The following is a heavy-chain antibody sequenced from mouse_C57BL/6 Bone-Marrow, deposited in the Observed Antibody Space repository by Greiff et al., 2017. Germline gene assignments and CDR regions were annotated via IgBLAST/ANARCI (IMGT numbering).Heavy chain of an antibody. V-gene: IGHV1-4*01. D-gene: IGHD3-2*02. Sequence: VQLQQSGAELARPGASVKMSCKASGYTFTSYTMHWVKQRPGQGLEWIGYINPSSGYTKYNQKFKDKATLTADKSSSTAYMQLSSLTSEDSAVYYCARSGQLRLLDYWGQGTTLTVSS. CDR3: ARSGQLRLLDY. J-gene: IGHJ2*01. CDR2: INPSSGYT. CDR1: GYTFTSYT.